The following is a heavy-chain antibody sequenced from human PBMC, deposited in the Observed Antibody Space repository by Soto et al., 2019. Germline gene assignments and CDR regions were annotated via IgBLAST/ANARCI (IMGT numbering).Heavy chain of an antibody. Sequence: SVKVSCKASGGTFSSYAISWVRQAPGQGLEWMGGIIPIFGTANYAQKFQGRVTITADESTSTAYMELSSLRSEDTAVYYCARATRLSIVVVPAAIPETRMDVWGQGTTVTV. V-gene: IGHV1-69*13. CDR2: IIPIFGTA. CDR3: ARATRLSIVVVPAAIPETRMDV. J-gene: IGHJ6*02. D-gene: IGHD2-2*02. CDR1: GGTFSSYA.